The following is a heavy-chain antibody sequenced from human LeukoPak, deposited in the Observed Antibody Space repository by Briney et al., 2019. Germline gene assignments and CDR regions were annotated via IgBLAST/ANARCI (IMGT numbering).Heavy chain of an antibody. D-gene: IGHD1-26*01. Sequence: GGSLRLSCAASGFTFSSYAMSWVRQAPGKGLEWVSAISGSGGSTYYADSVKGRFTISRDNSKNTLYLQMNSLRAEDTAVYYCAKDIGVVGGYYYYGMDVWGQGTTVTVSS. CDR2: ISGSGGST. V-gene: IGHV3-23*01. CDR3: AKDIGVVGGYYYYGMDV. CDR1: GFTFSSYA. J-gene: IGHJ6*02.